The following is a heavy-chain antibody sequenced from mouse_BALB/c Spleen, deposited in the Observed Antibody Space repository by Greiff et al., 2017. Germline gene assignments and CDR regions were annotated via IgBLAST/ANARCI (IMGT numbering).Heavy chain of an antibody. CDR3: ARDYDYRYFDV. J-gene: IGHJ1*01. CDR1: GYAFSSSW. V-gene: IGHV1-82*01. CDR2: IYPGDGDT. D-gene: IGHD2-4*01. Sequence: QVQLKQSGPELVKPGASVKISCKASGYAFSSSWMNWVKQRPGQGLEWIGRIYPGDGDTNYNGKFKGKATLTADKSSSTAYMQLSSLTSVDSAVYFCARDYDYRYFDVWGAGTTVTVSS.